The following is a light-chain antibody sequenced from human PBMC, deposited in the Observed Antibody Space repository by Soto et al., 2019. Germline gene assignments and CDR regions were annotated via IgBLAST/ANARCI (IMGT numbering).Light chain of an antibody. Sequence: QSVRTQPPSASVSPGQAVIISCTGTSSDVGGYNYVSWYQQHPGKAPKLMIYEVSKRPSGVPDRFSGSKSGNTASLTVSGLQAEDEADYYCISYAGSNLLYVFGTGTKVTVL. CDR1: SSDVGGYNY. CDR3: ISYAGSNLLYV. V-gene: IGLV2-8*01. J-gene: IGLJ1*01. CDR2: EVS.